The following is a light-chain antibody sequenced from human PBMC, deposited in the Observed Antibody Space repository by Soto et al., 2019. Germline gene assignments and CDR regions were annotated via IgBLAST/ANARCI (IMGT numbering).Light chain of an antibody. V-gene: IGKV3-20*01. J-gene: IGKJ1*01. CDR1: QSVSSNY. CDR2: DAS. Sequence: IVLTQSPDTLSLSPGERATLSCRASQSVSSNYLAWYQQKLGQAPRLLIYDASRRATGIPDRFSGSGSGTVFPLTISRLEPEYFVVYYCQQYGRSPTFGQGTKVDIK. CDR3: QQYGRSPT.